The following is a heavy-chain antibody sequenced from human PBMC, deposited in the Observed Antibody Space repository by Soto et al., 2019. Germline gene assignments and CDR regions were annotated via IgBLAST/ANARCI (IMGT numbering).Heavy chain of an antibody. J-gene: IGHJ6*02. CDR3: ARVPDV. CDR1: GGSISSGGYS. D-gene: IGHD1-1*01. V-gene: IGHV4-30-2*01. Sequence: QLQLQESGSGLVKPSQTLSLTCAVSGGSISSGGYSWSWTRQPPGKGLEWIGYLYHSGSTYYNPSLKSRVTTAVDRYKNQFSLKLSAVTAADRAVYYCARVPDVWGQGTTVTVSS. CDR2: LYHSGST.